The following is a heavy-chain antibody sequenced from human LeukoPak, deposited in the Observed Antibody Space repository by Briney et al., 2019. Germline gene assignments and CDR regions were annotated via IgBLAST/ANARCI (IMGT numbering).Heavy chain of an antibody. CDR1: GSSISSYY. CDR2: IYTSGST. CDR3: ARSYIAVAVCWFDP. J-gene: IGHJ5*02. V-gene: IGHV4-4*07. Sequence: SETLSLTCTVSGSSISSYYLSWIRQPAGKGLEWIGRIYTSGSTNYNPSLKSRVTMSVDTSKNQFSLKLSSVTAADTAVYYCARSYIAVAVCWFDPWGQGTLVTVSS. D-gene: IGHD6-19*01.